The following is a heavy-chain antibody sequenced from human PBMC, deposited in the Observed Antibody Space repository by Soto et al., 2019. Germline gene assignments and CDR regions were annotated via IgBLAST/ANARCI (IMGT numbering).Heavy chain of an antibody. CDR1: GFTFSSYA. CDR2: IQPDGSEK. J-gene: IGHJ6*03. D-gene: IGHD2-15*01. Sequence: GGSLRLSCAASGFTFSSYAMHWVRQAPGKGLEWVATIQPDGSEKYYVDSVKGRFTISRDNAKNSLYLQMNSLRVEDTAVFYCVRGCGRAVCPYYLDVWGKGTTVTVSS. V-gene: IGHV3-7*01. CDR3: VRGCGRAVCPYYLDV.